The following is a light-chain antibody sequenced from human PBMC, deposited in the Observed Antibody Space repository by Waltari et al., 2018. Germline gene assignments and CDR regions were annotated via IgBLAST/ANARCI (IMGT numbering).Light chain of an antibody. V-gene: IGKV2-28*01. J-gene: IGKJ2*01. CDR1: QSLVDGGGNKF. CDR3: MQALHPPYT. Sequence: DMVMTQSPLSMPVTPGERATTACRPSQSLVDGGGNKFLDWYLQRPEQSPQLLIYQISTRASGVPDRISGSGSDTDFTLKITRVEAEDAGVYYCMQALHPPYTFGQGTKLEIK. CDR2: QIS.